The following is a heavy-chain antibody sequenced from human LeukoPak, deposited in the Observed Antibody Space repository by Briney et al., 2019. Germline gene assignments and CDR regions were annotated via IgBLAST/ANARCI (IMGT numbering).Heavy chain of an antibody. Sequence: GGSLRLSCAASGFTFSSYGMHWIRQAPGKGLEWVAFIRNDGSIIYDADSVKGRFTISRDNAKNSLYLQMNSLRAEDTALYYCASSTGIAVAGTPFDYWGQGTLVTVSS. V-gene: IGHV3-30*02. J-gene: IGHJ4*02. D-gene: IGHD6-19*01. CDR2: IRNDGSII. CDR1: GFTFSSYG. CDR3: ASSTGIAVAGTPFDY.